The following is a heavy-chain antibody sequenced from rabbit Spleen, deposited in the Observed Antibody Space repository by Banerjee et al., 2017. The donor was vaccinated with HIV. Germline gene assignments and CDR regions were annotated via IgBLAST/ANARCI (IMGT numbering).Heavy chain of an antibody. J-gene: IGHJ4*01. D-gene: IGHD1-1*01. CDR2: IDPVFGST. CDR1: GFSLSSYW. CDR3: VRDSSSSGDYNPNL. V-gene: IGHV1S7*01. Sequence: QLVESGGGLVQPGGSLKLSCKASGFSLSSYWMNWVRQAPGKGLEWIGYIDPVFGSTDYASWVNGRFTISSDNAQNTLYLQLNSLTAADTATYFCVRDSSSSGDYNPNLWGQGTLVTVS.